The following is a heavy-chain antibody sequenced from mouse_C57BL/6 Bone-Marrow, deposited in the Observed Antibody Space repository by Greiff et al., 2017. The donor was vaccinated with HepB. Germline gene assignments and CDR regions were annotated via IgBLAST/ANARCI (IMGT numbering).Heavy chain of an antibody. CDR1: GYTFTNYW. Sequence: QVQLQQSGAEPVRPGTSVKMSCKASGYTFTNYWIGWAKQRPGHGLEWIGDIYPGGGYTNYNEKFKGKATLTADKSSSTAYMQFSSLTSEDSAIYYCARGYYGSSLDYWGQGTTLTVSS. CDR2: IYPGGGYT. V-gene: IGHV1-63*01. CDR3: ARGYYGSSLDY. D-gene: IGHD1-1*01. J-gene: IGHJ2*01.